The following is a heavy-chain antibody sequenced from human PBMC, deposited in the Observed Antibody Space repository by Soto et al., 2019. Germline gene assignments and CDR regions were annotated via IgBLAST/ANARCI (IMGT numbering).Heavy chain of an antibody. Sequence: QVQLVQSGAEVKKPGSSVKVSCKASGGTFSSYAISWVRQAPGQGLEWMGGIIPIFGTANYAQKFQGRVTITADKSTSTAYMELSSLRSEDTAVYYCARGGGDIVVVPAATALWYYGMDVWGQGTTVTASS. J-gene: IGHJ6*02. V-gene: IGHV1-69*06. CDR2: IIPIFGTA. CDR1: GGTFSSYA. D-gene: IGHD2-2*01. CDR3: ARGGGDIVVVPAATALWYYGMDV.